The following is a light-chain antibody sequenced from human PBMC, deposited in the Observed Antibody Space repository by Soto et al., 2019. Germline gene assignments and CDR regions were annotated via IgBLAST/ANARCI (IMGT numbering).Light chain of an antibody. CDR2: GAS. Sequence: ENVLTQSPGTLSLSPGERATLSCRASQSVSSSYLAWYQQTPGQAPRLLIYGASSRATGIPDRFSGSGSGTDFTLTINRLEPEDFAVYYCQQYGSSLSWTFGQGTKVEIK. V-gene: IGKV3-20*01. CDR3: QQYGSSLSWT. J-gene: IGKJ1*01. CDR1: QSVSSSY.